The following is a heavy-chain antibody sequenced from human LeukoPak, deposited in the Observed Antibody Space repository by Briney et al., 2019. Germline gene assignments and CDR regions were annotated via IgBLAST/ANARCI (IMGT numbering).Heavy chain of an antibody. D-gene: IGHD6-13*01. Sequence: GGSLRLSCAASGFTFSSYEMNWVRQAPGKGLEWVSYISSSGSTIYYADSAKGRFTISRDNAKNSLYLQMNSLRAEDTAVYYCANAVGIGTSGYLDTWGQGTLVTVSS. CDR1: GFTFSSYE. J-gene: IGHJ5*02. V-gene: IGHV3-48*03. CDR3: ANAVGIGTSGYLDT. CDR2: ISSSGSTI.